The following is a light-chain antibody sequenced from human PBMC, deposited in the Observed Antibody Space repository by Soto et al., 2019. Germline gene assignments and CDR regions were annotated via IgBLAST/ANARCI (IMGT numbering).Light chain of an antibody. J-gene: IGKJ3*01. CDR3: QQYNDWPS. CDR1: QSISSN. CDR2: RTS. V-gene: IGKV3-15*01. Sequence: EIVMTQSPATLSVSPGERATLSCRASQSISSNLAWYQQKPGQAPRLLMFRTSSRATGFPARFSGSGSGTGFTLTINSLQSEDFAVYYCQQYNDWPSFGPGTKVDIK.